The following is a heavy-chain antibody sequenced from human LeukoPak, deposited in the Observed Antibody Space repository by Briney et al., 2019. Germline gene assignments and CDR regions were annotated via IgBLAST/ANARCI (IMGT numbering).Heavy chain of an antibody. V-gene: IGHV3-74*01. D-gene: IGHD5-18*01. CDR1: GLTFSDFW. CDR3: ATGHSYGYDY. CDR2: VKGDGRTT. J-gene: IGHJ4*02. Sequence: GGSLRLSCAASGLTFSDFWMHWVRQPPGKGLVWVALVKGDGRTTIYADSVKGRFTISRDNAKNTLYLQMNSLRAGDSGVYYCATGHSYGYDYWGQGVLVTVSS.